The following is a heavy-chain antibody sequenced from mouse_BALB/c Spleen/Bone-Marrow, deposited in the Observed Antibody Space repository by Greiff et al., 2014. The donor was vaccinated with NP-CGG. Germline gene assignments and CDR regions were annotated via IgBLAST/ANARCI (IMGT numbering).Heavy chain of an antibody. D-gene: IGHD1-1*01. Sequence: EVHLVESGPELVKPGASVKMSCKASGYTFTSYVIHWVKQTPGQGLEWIGYINPYNDGTKYNEKFKGKATLTSDKSSSTAYMELSSLTSEDSAVYYCARGGYYGTSLYWYFDVWGAGTTVTVSS. V-gene: IGHV1-14*01. CDR3: ARGGYYGTSLYWYFDV. CDR2: INPYNDGT. CDR1: GYTFTSYV. J-gene: IGHJ1*01.